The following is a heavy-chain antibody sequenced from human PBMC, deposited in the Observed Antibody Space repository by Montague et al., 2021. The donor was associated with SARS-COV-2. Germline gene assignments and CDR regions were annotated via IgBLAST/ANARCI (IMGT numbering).Heavy chain of an antibody. V-gene: IGHV4-61*02. J-gene: IGHJ4*02. D-gene: IGHD3-3*01. CDR3: AREGGITIFGVVILYYFDY. CDR2: IYTSGST. Sequence: TLSLTCTVSGGSISSGSCYWSWIRQPAGKGLEWIGRIYTSGSTNYXPSLKSRVTISVDTSKNQFSLKLSSVTAADTAVYYCAREGGITIFGVVILYYFDYWGQGTLVTVSS. CDR1: GGSISSGSCY.